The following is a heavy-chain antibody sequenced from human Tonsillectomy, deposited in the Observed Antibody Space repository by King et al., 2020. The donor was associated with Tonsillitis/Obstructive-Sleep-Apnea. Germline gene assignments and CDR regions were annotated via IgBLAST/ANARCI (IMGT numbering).Heavy chain of an antibody. CDR1: GFTFDDYA. Sequence: VQLVESGGGVVQRGGSLRLSCAASGFTFDDYAMHWVRQAPGKGLEWVSLISGDGGTTYYADSVKGRLTISRDNSKNSLYLQMNSLRTEDTALYYCAKDNQPRLYPAVDYYHMDVWGKGTTVTVSS. J-gene: IGHJ6*03. CDR2: ISGDGGTT. CDR3: AKDNQPRLYPAVDYYHMDV. V-gene: IGHV3-43*02. D-gene: IGHD2-2*02.